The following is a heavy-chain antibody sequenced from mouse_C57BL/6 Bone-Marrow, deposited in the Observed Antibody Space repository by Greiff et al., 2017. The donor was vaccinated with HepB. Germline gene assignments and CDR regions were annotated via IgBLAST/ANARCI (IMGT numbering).Heavy chain of an antibody. V-gene: IGHV5-16*01. CDR1: GFTFSDYY. J-gene: IGHJ3*01. Sequence: EVKLMESEGGLVQPGSSMKLSCTASGFTFSDYYMAWVRQVPEKGLEWVANINYDGSSTYYLDSLKSRFIISRDNAKNILYLQMSSLKSEDTATYYCARHDYDRAYWGQGTLVTVSA. CDR2: INYDGSST. CDR3: ARHDYDRAY. D-gene: IGHD2-4*01.